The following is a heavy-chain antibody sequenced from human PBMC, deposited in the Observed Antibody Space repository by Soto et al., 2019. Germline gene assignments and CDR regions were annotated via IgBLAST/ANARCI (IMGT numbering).Heavy chain of an antibody. Sequence: SETLSLTCAVYGGSFSGYYWSWIRQPPGKGLEWIGYIYYSGSTYYNPSLKSRVTISVDTSKNQFSLKLSSVTAADTAVYYCARRQQLARPSVWFDPWGQGTLVTVSS. CDR3: ARRQQLARPSVWFDP. CDR1: GGSFSGYY. D-gene: IGHD6-13*01. V-gene: IGHV4-30-4*01. J-gene: IGHJ5*02. CDR2: IYYSGST.